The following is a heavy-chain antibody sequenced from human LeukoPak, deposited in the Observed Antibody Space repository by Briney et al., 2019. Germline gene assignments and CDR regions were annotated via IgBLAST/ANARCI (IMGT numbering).Heavy chain of an antibody. CDR1: GGSISSYY. J-gene: IGHJ6*03. V-gene: IGHV4-4*07. CDR2: IYTSGST. Sequence: SETLSLTCTVSGGSISSYYWSWIRQPAGKGLEWIGRIYTSGSTNYNPSLKSRVTMSVDTSKNQFSLKLSSVTAADTAVYYCAREKGSSRDYYYYYMDVWGKGTTATVSS. CDR3: AREKGSSRDYYYYYMDV.